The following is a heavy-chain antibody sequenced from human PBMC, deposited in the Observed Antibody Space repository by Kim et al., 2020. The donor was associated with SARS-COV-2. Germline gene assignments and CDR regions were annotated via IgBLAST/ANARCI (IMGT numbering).Heavy chain of an antibody. Sequence: SETLSLTCTVSGGSISNYYWSWIRQPPGKGLEWIGYIYYSGSTNYNPSLKSRVTISVDTSKNQFSLKLNSVTAADTAVYYCARFPPYGSFDFWGQGTLVTVSS. V-gene: IGHV4-59*01. CDR2: IYYSGST. CDR3: ARFPPYGSFDF. CDR1: GGSISNYY. J-gene: IGHJ4*02. D-gene: IGHD2-2*03.